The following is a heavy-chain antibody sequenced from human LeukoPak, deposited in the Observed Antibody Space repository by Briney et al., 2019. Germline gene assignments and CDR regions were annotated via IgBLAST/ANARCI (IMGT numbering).Heavy chain of an antibody. CDR1: GFTFSSYA. V-gene: IGHV3-30-3*02. J-gene: IGHJ6*02. CDR3: AKLPQANGSGSYKPPPYYYYGMDV. D-gene: IGHD3-10*01. CDR2: ISYDGSNK. Sequence: PGGSLRLSCAAFGFTFSSYAMHWVRQAPGKGLEWVAVISYDGSNKYYADSVKGRFTISRDNSKNTLYLQMNSLRAEDTAVYYCAKLPQANGSGSYKPPPYYYYGMDVWGQGTTVTVSS.